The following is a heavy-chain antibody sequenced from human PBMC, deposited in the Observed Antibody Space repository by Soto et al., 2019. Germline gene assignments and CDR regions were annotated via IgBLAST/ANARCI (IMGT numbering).Heavy chain of an antibody. V-gene: IGHV3-21*01. D-gene: IGHD6-13*01. CDR1: GVTFSSYS. CDR3: ARDREIAAHGYFDY. J-gene: IGHJ4*02. Sequence: EVQLVESGGGLVKPGGSLRLSCAASGVTFSSYSMNWVRQAPGKGLEWVSSISSSSSYIYYADSVKGRFTISRDNAKNSLYLQMNSLRAEDTAVYYCARDREIAAHGYFDYWGQGTLVTVSS. CDR2: ISSSSSYI.